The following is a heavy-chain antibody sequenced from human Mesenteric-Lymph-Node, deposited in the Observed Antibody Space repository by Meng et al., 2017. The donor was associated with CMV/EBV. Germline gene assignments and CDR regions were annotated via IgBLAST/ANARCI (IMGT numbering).Heavy chain of an antibody. V-gene: IGHV1-69*05. CDR3: ARGRETPGYHS. CDR2: IIPIFGKT. D-gene: IGHD6-25*01. CDR1: GGTFSNYP. J-gene: IGHJ3*01. Sequence: SVKVSCKASGGTFSNYPINWVRQAPGQGLEWVGGIIPIFGKTDYAQKFQGRVTITTDESTTTAYMELSSLRTEDTAMYYCARGRETPGYHSWGQGTMVTVSS.